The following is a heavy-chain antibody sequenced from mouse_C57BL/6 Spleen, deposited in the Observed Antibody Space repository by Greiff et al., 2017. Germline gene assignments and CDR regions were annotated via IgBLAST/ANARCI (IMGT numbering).Heavy chain of an antibody. CDR3: ARDRGYCGSTFFDY. J-gene: IGHJ2*01. D-gene: IGHD1-1*01. V-gene: IGHV5-4*01. Sequence: DVHLVESGGGLVKPGGSLKLSCAASGFTFSSYAMSWVRQTPEKRLEWVATISDGGSYTYYPDNVKGRFTISRDNAKNNLYLQMSHLKSEDTAMYYCARDRGYCGSTFFDYWGQGTTLTVSS. CDR1: GFTFSSYA. CDR2: ISDGGSYT.